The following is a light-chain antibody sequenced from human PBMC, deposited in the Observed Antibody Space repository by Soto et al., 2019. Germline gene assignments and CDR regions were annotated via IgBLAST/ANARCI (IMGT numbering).Light chain of an antibody. J-gene: IGKJ5*01. CDR3: QQYDNLPIT. CDR1: QDISNY. V-gene: IGKV1-33*01. CDR2: DAS. Sequence: DIQMTQSPSSLSASVGDRVTITCQASQDISNYLNWYQQKPGKAPKLLIYDASNLETVVPSRFSGSGSGTDFTFTISSLQPEDIATYYCQQYDNLPITFCQGTRLEIK.